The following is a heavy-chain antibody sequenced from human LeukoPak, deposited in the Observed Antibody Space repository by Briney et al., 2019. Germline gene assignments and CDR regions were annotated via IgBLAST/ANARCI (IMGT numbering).Heavy chain of an antibody. V-gene: IGHV5-51*01. CDR1: GYTFTSYW. J-gene: IGHJ4*02. D-gene: IGHD6-19*01. Sequence: GGSLKISCKGSGYTFTSYWIGWVRQMPGKGLEWRGIIYTGDSDTRYSPSFQGQVSISVDKSISTAYLPWSSLKASDTAMYYCARRGSGWYVDYWGQGTLVTVSS. CDR2: IYTGDSDT. CDR3: ARRGSGWYVDY.